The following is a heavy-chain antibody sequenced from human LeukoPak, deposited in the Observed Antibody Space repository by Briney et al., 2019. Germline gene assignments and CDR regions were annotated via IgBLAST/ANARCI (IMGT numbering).Heavy chain of an antibody. CDR3: AKDRRRYYYDSSGIY. D-gene: IGHD3-22*01. J-gene: IGHJ4*02. V-gene: IGHV3-23*01. CDR1: GFTFSSHA. CDR2: NSGSGGRT. Sequence: GGSLRLSCAPSGFTFSSHAMSWARHAPGKGLEWVSDNSGSGGRTYHADSVKGRFTISRYNSKNTLYLQMYSLRAEDTAVYYCAKDRRRYYYDSSGIYWGQGTLVTVSS.